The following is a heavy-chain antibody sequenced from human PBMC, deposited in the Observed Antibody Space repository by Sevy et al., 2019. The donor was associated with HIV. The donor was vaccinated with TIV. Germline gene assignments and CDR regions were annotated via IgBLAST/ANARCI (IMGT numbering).Heavy chain of an antibody. J-gene: IGHJ4*02. CDR3: ARGGGNFDG. V-gene: IGHV3-21*01. CDR1: GFTFSSYT. Sequence: GGSLRLSCAASGFTFSSYTMNWVRQAPGKGLEWVSSISTSSIYIYYADSVKGRFTISRDNAQNSLYLQMSSLSAEDTAVYYCARGGGNFDGWGQGALVTVSS. CDR2: ISTSSIYI. D-gene: IGHD3-16*01.